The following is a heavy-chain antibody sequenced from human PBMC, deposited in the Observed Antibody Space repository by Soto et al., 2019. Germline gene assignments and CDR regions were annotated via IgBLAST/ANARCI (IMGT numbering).Heavy chain of an antibody. CDR1: GYTFTNYG. CDR3: ASGSSPVDFDY. CDR2: VNTYNANT. J-gene: IGHJ4*02. D-gene: IGHD6-13*01. V-gene: IGHV1-18*01. Sequence: ASVKVSCKASGYTFTNYGINWVRQAPGQGLEWMGWVNTYNANTNYAQRLQGRVTLTTDTSTNTAYMDLRSLKSDDTAVYYCASGSSPVDFDYWGQGTLVTVSS.